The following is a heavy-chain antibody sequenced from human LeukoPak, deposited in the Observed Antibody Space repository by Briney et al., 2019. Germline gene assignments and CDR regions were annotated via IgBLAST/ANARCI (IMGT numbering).Heavy chain of an antibody. CDR1: GFTFSSYA. CDR3: AKDIVVVPAATEKDPFDP. Sequence: GGSLRLSCAASGFTFSSYAMSWVRQAPGKGLEWVSAISGSGGSTYYADSVKGRFTISRDNSKNTLYLQMNSLRAEDTAVYYCAKDIVVVPAATEKDPFDPWGQGTLVTVSS. V-gene: IGHV3-23*01. D-gene: IGHD2-2*01. CDR2: ISGSGGST. J-gene: IGHJ5*02.